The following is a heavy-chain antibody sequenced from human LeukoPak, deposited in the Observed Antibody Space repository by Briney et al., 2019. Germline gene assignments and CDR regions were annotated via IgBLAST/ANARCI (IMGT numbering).Heavy chain of an antibody. V-gene: IGHV3-23*01. CDR3: AKVAAYYDFWSDYVSHTSDADVHDAFDI. CDR2: ISGSGGST. J-gene: IGHJ3*02. D-gene: IGHD3-3*01. CDR1: GFTFSSYS. Sequence: GGSLRLSCAASGFTFSSYSMSWVRQAPGKGLEWVSAISGSGGSTYYADSVKGRFTISRDNSKNTLYLQMNSLRAEDTAVYYCAKVAAYYDFWSDYVSHTSDADVHDAFDIWGQGTMVTVSS.